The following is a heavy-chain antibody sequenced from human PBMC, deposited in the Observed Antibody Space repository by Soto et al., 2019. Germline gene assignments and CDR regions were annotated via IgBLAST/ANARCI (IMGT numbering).Heavy chain of an antibody. Sequence: EVQLLESGGGLVQPGGSLRLSCAASGFTFSSYAMSWVRQAPGKGLEWVSAISGSGGSTYYADSVKGRFTISRDNSKNTLYLQMNSLRAEDTAVYYCAKGPPGSYSSSWYGIDYWGQGTLVTVSS. CDR1: GFTFSSYA. D-gene: IGHD6-13*01. V-gene: IGHV3-23*01. CDR3: AKGPPGSYSSSWYGIDY. CDR2: ISGSGGST. J-gene: IGHJ4*02.